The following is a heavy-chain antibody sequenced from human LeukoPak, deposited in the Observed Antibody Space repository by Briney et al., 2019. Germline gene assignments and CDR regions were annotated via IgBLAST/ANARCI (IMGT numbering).Heavy chain of an antibody. J-gene: IGHJ4*02. D-gene: IGHD5-12*01. CDR1: GASISSTGYY. CDR3: ARHRVASAYPSFDY. Sequence: SETLSLTCTVSGASISSTGYYWGWIRQSPGKRLEWIGSLFNSGVTYYSPSLKSRVSTSVDTSNSHFSLRLTSLTAADTAIYYCARHRVASAYPSFDYWGQGTLVTVSS. V-gene: IGHV4-39*01. CDR2: LFNSGVT.